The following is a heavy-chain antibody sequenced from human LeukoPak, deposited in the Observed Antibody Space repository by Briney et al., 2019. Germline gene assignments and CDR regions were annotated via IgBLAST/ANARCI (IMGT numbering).Heavy chain of an antibody. Sequence: GGSLRPARPLDGFTATAICIDCHRQAPGKGLEWVSVVYSDGKTYYADSVKGRFTISRDNSKNPVYLQMNSLRDVDTAVYYCKRGRLSFDHWGQGTLVTVSS. CDR1: GFTATAIC. J-gene: IGHJ4*02. D-gene: IGHD6-25*01. CDR3: KRGRLSFDH. V-gene: IGHV3-53*01. CDR2: VYSDGKT.